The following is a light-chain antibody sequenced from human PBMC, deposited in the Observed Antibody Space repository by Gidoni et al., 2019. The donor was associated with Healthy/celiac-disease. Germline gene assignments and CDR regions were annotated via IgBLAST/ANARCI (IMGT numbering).Light chain of an antibody. CDR2: DAS. CDR3: QQRSNWLT. J-gene: IGKJ4*01. V-gene: IGKV3-11*01. CDR1: SY. Sequence: SYLAWYQQKPGQAPRLLIYDASHRATGIPARFSGSGSGTDFTLTISSLEPEDFAVYYCQQRSNWLTFGGGTKVEIK.